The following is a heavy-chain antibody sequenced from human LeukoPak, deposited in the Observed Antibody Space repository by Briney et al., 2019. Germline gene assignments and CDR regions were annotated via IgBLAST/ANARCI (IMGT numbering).Heavy chain of an antibody. Sequence: PGGSLRLSCAASGFTFSSYAMSWVRQAPGKGLEWVSALSASGGNTYYADSVKGRFTISRDNSKNTLSLQMNSLRAEDTAVCYCAKIYCSTTSCQYFDYWGQGTLVTVSS. D-gene: IGHD2-2*01. J-gene: IGHJ4*02. CDR2: LSASGGNT. CDR3: AKIYCSTTSCQYFDY. V-gene: IGHV3-23*01. CDR1: GFTFSSYA.